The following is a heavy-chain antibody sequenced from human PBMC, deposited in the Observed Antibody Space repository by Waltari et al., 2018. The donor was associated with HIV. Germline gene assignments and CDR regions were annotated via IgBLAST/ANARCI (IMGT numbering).Heavy chain of an antibody. J-gene: IGHJ6*02. CDR1: GCTFSRYS. CDR2: ISSSSTI. Sequence: EVQLVESGGGLVQPGGSLRVACAASGCTFSRYSMNWVRQAPGKGLEGVSYISSSSTIYYADSVKGRFTISRDNAKNSLYLQMNSLRAEDTAVYYCARDDYGMDVWGQGTTVTVSS. CDR3: ARDDYGMDV. V-gene: IGHV3-48*04.